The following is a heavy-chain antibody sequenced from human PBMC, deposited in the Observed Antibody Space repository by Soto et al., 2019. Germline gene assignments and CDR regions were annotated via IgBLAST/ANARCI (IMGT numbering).Heavy chain of an antibody. CDR1: GGSTSSYY. V-gene: IGHV4-59*08. CDR3: ARRYRSAFAI. Sequence: SETLSLTCTVSGGSTSSYYWSWIRQPPGKGLEWIGYIYYSGSTNYNPSLKSRVTISVDTSKNQFSLKLSSVTAADTAVYYCARRYRSAFAIWGQGTMVTVSS. J-gene: IGHJ3*02. CDR2: IYYSGST. D-gene: IGHD6-13*01.